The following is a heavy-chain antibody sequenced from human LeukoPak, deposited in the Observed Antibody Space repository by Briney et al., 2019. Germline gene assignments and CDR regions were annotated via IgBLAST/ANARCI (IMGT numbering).Heavy chain of an antibody. D-gene: IGHD3-3*01. J-gene: IGHJ4*02. CDR2: ISSGGSAI. Sequence: GGSLRLSCAASGFTFSSYEMHWVRQAPGKGLEWVSYISSGGSAIYYADSVKGRFTISRDNAKNSLYLQMNSLRAEDTAVYYCARDRNMDYDFWSGYYIDYWGQGTLVTVSS. CDR1: GFTFSSYE. V-gene: IGHV3-48*03. CDR3: ARDRNMDYDFWSGYYIDY.